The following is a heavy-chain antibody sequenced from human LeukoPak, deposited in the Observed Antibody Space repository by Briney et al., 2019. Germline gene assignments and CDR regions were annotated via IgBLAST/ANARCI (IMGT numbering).Heavy chain of an antibody. V-gene: IGHV4-39*07. J-gene: IGHJ3*02. CDR1: GGSISSSTYY. Sequence: SETLSLTCTVSGGSISSSTYYWGWIRQPPGKGLEWIGSIYYSGSTYYNPSLKSRVTISVDTSKNQFSLKLSSVTAADTAVYYCARQEAPRTMIVVVLDAFDIWGQGTMVTVSS. CDR3: ARQEAPRTMIVVVLDAFDI. CDR2: IYYSGST. D-gene: IGHD3-22*01.